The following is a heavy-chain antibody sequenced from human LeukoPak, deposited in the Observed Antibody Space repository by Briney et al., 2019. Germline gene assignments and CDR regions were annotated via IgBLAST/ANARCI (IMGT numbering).Heavy chain of an antibody. CDR3: GRSVVAAGTDY. D-gene: IGHD6-13*01. CDR1: EGSISSGNYY. CDR2: IHYSGST. V-gene: IGHV4-31*03. J-gene: IGHJ4*02. Sequence: SETLSLTCTVSEGSISSGNYYWTWIRQHPGKGLEWIGYIHYSGSTYYNPSLKSRVSISVDTSKNQFSPKLSSVTAADTAVYYCGRSVVAAGTDYWGQGTLVTVSS.